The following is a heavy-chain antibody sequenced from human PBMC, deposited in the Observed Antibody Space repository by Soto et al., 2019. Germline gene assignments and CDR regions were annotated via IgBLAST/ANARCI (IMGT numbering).Heavy chain of an antibody. Sequence: PGGSLRLSCAASEFIFDNYVMHWVRQPPGKGLEWVSLISWDGDDTHYADSVKGRFTISRDNSRDSLFLQMNSLRTEDTALYYCAKDDGTATQLFDFWGQGTQVTVSS. D-gene: IGHD2-21*02. V-gene: IGHV3-43*01. CDR2: ISWDGDDT. CDR1: EFIFDNYV. J-gene: IGHJ4*02. CDR3: AKDDGTATQLFDF.